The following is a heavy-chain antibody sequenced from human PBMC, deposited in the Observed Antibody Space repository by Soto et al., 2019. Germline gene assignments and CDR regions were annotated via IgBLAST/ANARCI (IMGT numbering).Heavy chain of an antibody. CDR2: FSYDGHTK. Sequence: QLQLVESGGGVVQPEKSLRISCEASGFTFSAFGMHWVRQAPGKGLEWVAGFSYDGHTKYYANPVKGRFSISSDNSRNAMYLSMDRMRAEDTAMYYCSREWSAVTGTPFDLWGQGTMVIVSS. D-gene: IGHD6-19*01. J-gene: IGHJ3*01. CDR1: GFTFSAFG. CDR3: SREWSAVTGTPFDL. V-gene: IGHV3-30*03.